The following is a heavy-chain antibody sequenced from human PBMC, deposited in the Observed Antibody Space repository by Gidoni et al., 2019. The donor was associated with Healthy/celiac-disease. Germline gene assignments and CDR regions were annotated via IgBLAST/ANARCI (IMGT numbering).Heavy chain of an antibody. CDR1: GYTFTSYA. D-gene: IGHD3-22*01. J-gene: IGHJ4*02. CDR2: INAGNGNT. Sequence: QVQLVQSGAEVKKPGASVKVSCKAYGYTFTSYAMHWVRQAPGQRLEWMGWINAGNGNTKYSQKFQGRVTITRDTSASTAYMELSSLRSEDTAVYYCARDLLGLYYYDSSGYLDYWGQGTLVTVSS. CDR3: ARDLLGLYYYDSSGYLDY. V-gene: IGHV1-3*01.